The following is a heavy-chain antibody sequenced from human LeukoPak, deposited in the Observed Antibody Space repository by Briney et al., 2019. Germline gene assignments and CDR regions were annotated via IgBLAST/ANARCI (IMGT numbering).Heavy chain of an antibody. CDR3: ARCVWGSYRPRYFDY. CDR2: INHSGST. CDR1: GGSFSGYS. V-gene: IGHV4-34*01. Sequence: SETLSLTCAVYGGSFSGYSWSWIRQPPGKGLEWIGEINHSGSTNYNPSLKSRVTISVDTSKNQFSLKLSSVTAADTAVYYCARCVWGSYRPRYFDYWGQGTLVTVSS. D-gene: IGHD3-16*02. J-gene: IGHJ4*02.